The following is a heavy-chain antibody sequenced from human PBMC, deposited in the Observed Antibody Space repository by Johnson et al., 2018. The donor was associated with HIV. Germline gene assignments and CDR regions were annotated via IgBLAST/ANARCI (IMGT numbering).Heavy chain of an antibody. D-gene: IGHD5-24*01. Sequence: QVQLVESGGGVVQPGGSLRLSCAVSGFTFRSYGMHWVRQAPGKGLEWVALIWYDGSNKFYLDSVKGRFTISRANTKNTLYLQMTSLRVEDAAVYYCAKDVGVGYKRWGAFDIWGQGTMVTVSS. CDR3: AKDVGVGYKRWGAFDI. J-gene: IGHJ3*02. CDR2: IWYDGSNK. CDR1: GFTFRSYG. V-gene: IGHV3-33*06.